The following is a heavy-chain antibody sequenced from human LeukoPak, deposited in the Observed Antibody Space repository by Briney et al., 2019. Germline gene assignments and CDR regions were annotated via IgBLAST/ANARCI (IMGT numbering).Heavy chain of an antibody. V-gene: IGHV3-23*01. Sequence: PGGSLRLSCAASGFTFSSYAMSWVRQAPGKGLEWVSAISGSGGSTYYADSVEGRFTISRDNSKNTLYLQMNSLRAEDTAVYYCAKERAVLRYFNWLADENDYWGQGTLVTVSS. CDR1: GFTFSSYA. D-gene: IGHD3-9*01. CDR3: AKERAVLRYFNWLADENDY. CDR2: ISGSGGST. J-gene: IGHJ4*02.